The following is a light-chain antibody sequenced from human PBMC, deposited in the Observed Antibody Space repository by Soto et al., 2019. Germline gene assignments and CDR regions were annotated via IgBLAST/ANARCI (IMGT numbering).Light chain of an antibody. V-gene: IGKV1-5*03. Sequence: DIQMTQSPSTLSASVGDRVTITCRASQSISTWLAWYQQEPGKAPKLLIHKASSLQSGVPSRFSGRVSGTDFTLTISSLHPDDFATYYCQQYNSYSPTFGQGTRVEIK. CDR1: QSISTW. J-gene: IGKJ1*01. CDR2: KAS. CDR3: QQYNSYSPT.